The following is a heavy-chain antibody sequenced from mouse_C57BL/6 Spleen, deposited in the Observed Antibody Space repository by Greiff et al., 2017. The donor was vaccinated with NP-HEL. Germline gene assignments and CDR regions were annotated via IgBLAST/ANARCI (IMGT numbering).Heavy chain of an antibody. V-gene: IGHV14-1*01. CDR2: IDPEDGDT. CDR3: THHYYGSSYFDY. Sequence: EVQLQQSGAELVRPGASVKLSCTASGFNIKDYYMHWVKQRPEQGLEWIGRIDPEDGDTEYAPKFQGKATMTADTSSNTAYLQLSSLTSEDTAVYYCTHHYYGSSYFDYWGQGTTLTVSS. J-gene: IGHJ2*01. D-gene: IGHD1-1*01. CDR1: GFNIKDYY.